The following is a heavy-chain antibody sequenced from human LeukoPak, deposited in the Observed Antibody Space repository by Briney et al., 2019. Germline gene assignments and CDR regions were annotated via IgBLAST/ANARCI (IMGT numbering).Heavy chain of an antibody. CDR2: IKPNSGDT. D-gene: IGHD6-19*01. V-gene: IGHV1-2*02. CDR3: ATPARRGSGWYLDY. J-gene: IGHJ4*02. CDR1: GYTFSDYY. Sequence: ASVKVSCKASGYTFSDYYMHWVRQAPGQGLEWMGWIKPNSGDTNHTQNFQGRVTMTRDTSISTAYRELSRLRSDDTAVYYCATPARRGSGWYLDYWGQGTLVTVSS.